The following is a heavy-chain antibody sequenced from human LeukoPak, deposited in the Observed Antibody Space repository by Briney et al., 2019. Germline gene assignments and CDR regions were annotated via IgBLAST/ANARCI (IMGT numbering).Heavy chain of an antibody. CDR3: ARVTATYYDFWSGWGAFNT. V-gene: IGHV3-30-3*01. CDR2: MSYDGSNK. Sequence: TGGPLRLSCAASGFTFSSYAMHWVRQAPGKGLEWVAVMSYDGSNKYYADSVKGRFTISRDNSKNRLYLQMNSLRAEDTAVYYCARVTATYYDFWSGWGAFNTWGQGTMVTVSS. J-gene: IGHJ3*02. CDR1: GFTFSSYA. D-gene: IGHD3-3*01.